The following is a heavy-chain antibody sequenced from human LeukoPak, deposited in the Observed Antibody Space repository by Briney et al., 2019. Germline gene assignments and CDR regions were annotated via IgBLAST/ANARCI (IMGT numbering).Heavy chain of an antibody. CDR3: VRDETLWTLDW. CDR2: INEDGTDS. Sequence: GGSLRLSCTASGFTFSGHWIHWVRQAPGRGLVWVSRINEDGTDSMYAESVKGRFTISRDNAKNTVYLQMNSLRAEDTAVYYCVRDETLWTLDWWGQGTLVTVSS. CDR1: GFTFSGHW. J-gene: IGHJ4*02. V-gene: IGHV3-74*03. D-gene: IGHD1-1*01.